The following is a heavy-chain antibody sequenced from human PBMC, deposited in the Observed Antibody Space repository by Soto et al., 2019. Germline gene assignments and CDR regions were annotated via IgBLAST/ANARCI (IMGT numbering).Heavy chain of an antibody. CDR3: AKDQFKMATLNYYGMDV. Sequence: GGSLRLSCAASGFTFSSYGMHWVRQAPGKGLEWVAVISYDGSNKYYADSVKGRFTISRDNSKNTLYLQMNSLRAEDTAVYYCAKDQFKMATLNYYGMDVWGQGTTVTVSS. CDR1: GFTFSSYG. D-gene: IGHD5-12*01. J-gene: IGHJ6*02. V-gene: IGHV3-30*18. CDR2: ISYDGSNK.